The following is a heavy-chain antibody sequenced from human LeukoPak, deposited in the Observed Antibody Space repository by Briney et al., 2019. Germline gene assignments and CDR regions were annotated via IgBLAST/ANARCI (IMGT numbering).Heavy chain of an antibody. CDR3: ARDGPEGYFQH. V-gene: IGHV3-48*03. CDR1: GFTFSSYE. Sequence: GGSLRLSCAASGFTFSSYEMNWVRQAPGKGLEWVSYISSSGSTIYYADSVKGRFTISRDNAKNSLYLQMNSLRAEDTAVYYCARDGPEGYFQHWGQGTLVTVSS. J-gene: IGHJ1*01. D-gene: IGHD1-14*01. CDR2: ISSSGSTI.